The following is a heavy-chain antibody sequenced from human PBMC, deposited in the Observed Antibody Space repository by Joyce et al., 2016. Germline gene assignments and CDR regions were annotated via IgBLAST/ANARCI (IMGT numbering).Heavy chain of an antibody. J-gene: IGHJ5*02. Sequence: EVQLVESGGGLVKPGGSLRLSCAASGFTFSSYSMNWVRPGPGKGVEWVSSISSSSSYIYYADSVKGRFTISRDNAKNSLYLQMNSLRAEDTAVYYCARGKDFYGPGSYSNWFDPWGQGTLVTVSS. V-gene: IGHV3-21*02. CDR1: GFTFSSYS. CDR3: ARGKDFYGPGSYSNWFDP. CDR2: ISSSSSYI. D-gene: IGHD3-10*01.